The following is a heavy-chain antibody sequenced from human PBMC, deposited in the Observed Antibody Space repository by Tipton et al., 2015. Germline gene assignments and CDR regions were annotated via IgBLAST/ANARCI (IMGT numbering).Heavy chain of an antibody. V-gene: IGHV4-61*01. CDR3: ARIRGRYVMDY. CDR1: GGSVTSGSYY. D-gene: IGHD3-16*01. CDR2: ISYTDGA. Sequence: LRLSCTVSGGSVTSGSYYWSWIRQPPGKGLEWIGYISYTDGAHYNPALKSRVTISVDTSKNQFSLTLNSVAAADTAVYYCARIRGRYVMDYWGQGTPVTVSS. J-gene: IGHJ4*02.